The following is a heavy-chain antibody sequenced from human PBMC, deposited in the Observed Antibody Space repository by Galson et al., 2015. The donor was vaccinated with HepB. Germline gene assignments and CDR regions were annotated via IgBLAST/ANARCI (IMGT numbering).Heavy chain of an antibody. CDR3: VKLYYDILTGDY. Sequence: LRLSCAASGFTFSSYAMHWVRQAPGKGLEYVSAISSNGGSTYYADSVKGRFTISRDNSKNTLYLQMSSLRAEDTAVYYCVKLYYDILTGDYWGQGTLVTVSS. CDR2: ISSNGGST. D-gene: IGHD3-9*01. CDR1: GFTFSSYA. V-gene: IGHV3-64D*06. J-gene: IGHJ4*02.